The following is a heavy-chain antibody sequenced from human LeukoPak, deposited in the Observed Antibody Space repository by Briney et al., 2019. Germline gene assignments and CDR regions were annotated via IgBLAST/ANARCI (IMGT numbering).Heavy chain of an antibody. Sequence: SETLSLACTVSGGSMSPYHWGWIRQPPGKGLEWTGYIYYSGSTNYNPSLKSRVTISVDTSKNQFSLKLSSVTAADTAIYYCARAVSGRFDYWSQGTLVTVSS. CDR1: GGSMSPYH. D-gene: IGHD6-19*01. V-gene: IGHV4-59*08. CDR3: ARAVSGRFDY. CDR2: IYYSGST. J-gene: IGHJ4*02.